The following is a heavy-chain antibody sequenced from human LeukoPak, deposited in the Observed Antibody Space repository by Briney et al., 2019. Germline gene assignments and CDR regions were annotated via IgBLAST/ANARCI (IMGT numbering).Heavy chain of an antibody. D-gene: IGHD3-3*01. J-gene: IGHJ4*02. CDR2: IIPIFGTA. CDR3: ARWLLSLYYFDY. CDR1: GGTFSSYA. Sequence: SVKVSCKASGGTFSSYAISWVRQAPGQGLEWMGGIIPIFGTANYAQKFQGRVTITADESTSTAYMELSSLRSEDTAVYYCARWLLSLYYFDYWGQGTLVTVSS. V-gene: IGHV1-69*13.